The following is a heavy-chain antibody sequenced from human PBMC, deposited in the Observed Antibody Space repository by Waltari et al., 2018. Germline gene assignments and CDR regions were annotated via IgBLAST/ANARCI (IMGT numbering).Heavy chain of an antibody. CDR1: DYSISRYYY. CDR2: ILQDGRT. J-gene: IGHJ4*02. Sequence: QVQPQESGAGLVKPSETLSLTCTVFDYSISRYYYWGWIRQPPGKGLEWIGTILQDGRTYYNPSLKSRVTTSVDTSKNQFSLKLSSVTAADTAVYYCASRVTATNYYFDNWGQGTLVTVSS. CDR3: ASRVTATNYYFDN. D-gene: IGHD2-15*01. V-gene: IGHV4-38-2*02.